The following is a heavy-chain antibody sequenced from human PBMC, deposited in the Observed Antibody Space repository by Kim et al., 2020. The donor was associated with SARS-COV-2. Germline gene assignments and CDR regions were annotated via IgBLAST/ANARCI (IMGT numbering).Heavy chain of an antibody. V-gene: IGHV1-2*02. D-gene: IGHD3-3*01. Sequence: ASVKVSCKASGYTFTGYYMHWVRQAPGQGLEWMGWINPNSGGTNYAQKFQGRVTMTRDTSISTAYMELSRLRSDDTAVYYCARTYYDFWSGYPIDYWGRGTLVTVSS. CDR2: INPNSGGT. J-gene: IGHJ4*01. CDR1: GYTFTGYY. CDR3: ARTYYDFWSGYPIDY.